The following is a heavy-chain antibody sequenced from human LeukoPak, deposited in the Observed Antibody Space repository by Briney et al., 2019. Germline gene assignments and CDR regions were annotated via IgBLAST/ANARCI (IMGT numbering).Heavy chain of an antibody. V-gene: IGHV3-66*01. CDR1: GFTVSSNY. CDR3: ATSGMGRGYYWYFDL. CDR2: IYSGGST. J-gene: IGHJ2*01. Sequence: PGGSLRLSCAASGFTVSSNYMSWVRQAPGKGLEWVSLIYSGGSTYADSVKGRFTISRDNSKNALYLQMDNLRAEDTAVYSCATSGMGRGYYWYFDLWGRGTLVTVSS. D-gene: IGHD5-12*01.